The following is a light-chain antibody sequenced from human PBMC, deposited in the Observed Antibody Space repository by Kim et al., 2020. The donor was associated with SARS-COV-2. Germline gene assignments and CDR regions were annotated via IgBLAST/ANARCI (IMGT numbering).Light chain of an antibody. CDR2: YDT. Sequence: SYELTQPPSVSVAPGKTARITCGENSIGLQSVHWYQQKPGQAPVLVIYYDTDRPSGIPERFSGSNSGNTATLTISRVEAGDEADYYCQVWDTCRDHPIFG. J-gene: IGLJ2*01. CDR3: QVWDTCRDHPI. CDR1: SIGLQS. V-gene: IGLV3-21*04.